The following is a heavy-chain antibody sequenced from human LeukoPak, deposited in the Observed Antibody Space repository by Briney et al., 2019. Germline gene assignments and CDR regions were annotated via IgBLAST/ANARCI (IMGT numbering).Heavy chain of an antibody. Sequence: SETLSFTCTVSGGSISSYYWSWIRQPPGKGLEWIGYIYYSGSANYNPSLKSRVTISVDTSKNQFSLKLSSVTAADTAVYYCARHGSWSAYFQHWGQGTLVTVSS. CDR2: IYYSGSA. D-gene: IGHD6-13*01. V-gene: IGHV4-59*08. CDR1: GGSISSYY. CDR3: ARHGSWSAYFQH. J-gene: IGHJ1*01.